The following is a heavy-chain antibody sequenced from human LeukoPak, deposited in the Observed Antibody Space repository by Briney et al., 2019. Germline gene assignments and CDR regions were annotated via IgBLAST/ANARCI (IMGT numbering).Heavy chain of an antibody. D-gene: IGHD6-19*01. CDR3: ARRNIAVALDY. CDR2: IYYNGNT. CDR1: GGSFSGYY. J-gene: IGHJ4*02. Sequence: PSETLSLTCAVYGGSFSGYYWGWIRQPPGKGLEWIGSIYYNGNTQYNPSLKSRVTISVDTSKNQFSLKLNSVTAADTAVYYCARRNIAVALDYWGQGTLVTVSS. V-gene: IGHV4-34*01.